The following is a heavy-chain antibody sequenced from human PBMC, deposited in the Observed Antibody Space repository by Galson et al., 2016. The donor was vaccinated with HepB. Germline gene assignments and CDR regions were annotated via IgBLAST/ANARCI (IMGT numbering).Heavy chain of an antibody. CDR1: GFILSGYG. V-gene: IGHV3-33*01. CDR2: IWSDGSDR. D-gene: IGHD2-15*01. CDR3: ARDLRIFGGCDL. Sequence: SLRLSCAASGFILSGYGMHWVRQAPGEGLEWVAVIWSDGSDRFYGDSVKGRFIISRDNSNNMVYLQMNSLRLEDTAIYYCARDLRIFGGCDLWGQGTLVTVSS. J-gene: IGHJ4*02.